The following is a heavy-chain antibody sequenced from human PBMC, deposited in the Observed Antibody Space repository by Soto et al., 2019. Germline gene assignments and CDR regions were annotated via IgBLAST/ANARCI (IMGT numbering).Heavy chain of an antibody. CDR2: IMPVFRTP. CDR3: AQDNDRPQLGGNYYYILDV. V-gene: IGHV1-69*12. J-gene: IGHJ6*02. D-gene: IGHD2-8*01. CDR1: GGTFRTAA. Sequence: QVQLEQSGAEVKKPGSSVKVSCKASGGTFRTAAVSWVRQAPGQGLEWRGGIMPVFRTPDYAQKFHGRVTITADESTSTAYMELSGLRSAATALYYCAQDNDRPQLGGNYYYILDVWGQGTMITVSS.